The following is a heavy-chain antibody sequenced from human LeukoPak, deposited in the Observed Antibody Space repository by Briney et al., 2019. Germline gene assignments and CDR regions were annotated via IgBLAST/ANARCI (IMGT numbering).Heavy chain of an antibody. V-gene: IGHV3-66*01. D-gene: IGHD4-17*01. CDR3: ARVDARTVTTFTDAFDI. Sequence: GGSLRLLCAASGLTLSRKYMTWLRQAPGKGLEWVSIIHSGGDTYFADSVKGRFTISRDKDKNTVSLQMKRLRAEDTAIYYCARVDARTVTTFTDAFDIWGQGTMVIVSS. CDR1: GLTLSRKY. J-gene: IGHJ3*02. CDR2: IHSGGDT.